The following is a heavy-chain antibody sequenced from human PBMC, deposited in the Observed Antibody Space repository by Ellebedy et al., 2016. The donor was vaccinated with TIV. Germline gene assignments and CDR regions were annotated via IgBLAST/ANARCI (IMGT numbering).Heavy chain of an antibody. CDR2: IYQDSSNQ. J-gene: IGHJ5*02. CDR1: GFSFRSYW. CDR3: ARRGSYGDYAVQINSWFDR. V-gene: IGHV3-7*01. Sequence: GESLKISCVASGFSFRSYWMSWVRQAPGKGLEWVANIYQDSSNQYYVDSVKGRFTIVRNNANKSLFLQMNSLRGEDTVVHYCARRGSYGDYAVQINSWFDRWGRGTLVTVSS. D-gene: IGHD4-17*01.